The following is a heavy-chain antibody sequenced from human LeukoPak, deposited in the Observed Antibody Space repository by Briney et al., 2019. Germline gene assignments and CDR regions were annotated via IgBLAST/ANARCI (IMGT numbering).Heavy chain of an antibody. V-gene: IGHV3-48*03. Sequence: EGSLRLSCAAFGFTFRSYEMNWVRQAPGKGLEWVSYISSSGSTIYYADSVKGRFTISRDNAKNSLYLQVHSLRDEDTAVYYCATDGVKVGPTAFAYWGQGTLVTVSS. CDR1: GFTFRSYE. D-gene: IGHD1-26*01. CDR2: ISSSGSTI. J-gene: IGHJ4*02. CDR3: ATDGVKVGPTAFAY.